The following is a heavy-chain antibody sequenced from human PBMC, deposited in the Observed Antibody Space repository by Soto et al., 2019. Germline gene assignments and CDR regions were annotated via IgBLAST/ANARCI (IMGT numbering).Heavy chain of an antibody. V-gene: IGHV1-69*13. D-gene: IGHD2-15*01. CDR1: GGTFSSYA. J-gene: IGHJ6*02. Sequence: ASVKVSCKASGGTFSSYAISWVRQAPGQGLEWTGGIIPIFGTANYAQKFQGRVTITADESTSTAYMELSSLRSEDTAVYYCARDGNYGMDVWGQGTTVTVSS. CDR2: IIPIFGTA. CDR3: ARDGNYGMDV.